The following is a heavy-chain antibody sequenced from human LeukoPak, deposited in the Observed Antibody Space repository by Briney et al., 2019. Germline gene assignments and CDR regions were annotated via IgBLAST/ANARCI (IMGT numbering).Heavy chain of an antibody. D-gene: IGHD6-19*01. J-gene: IGHJ4*02. CDR2: SNTDGRTT. CDR1: VVTFTGDW. V-gene: IGHV3-74*01. Sequence: GGGLRLSRAAPVVTFTGDWMHSVRHAPGKGLVWLSRSNTDGRTTSCADSMKGLFTICRDNAKTTLYLQMNRLRAEDTAVYYSPIELSCGWFKPLLAQWGEGTLVSVPS. CDR3: PIELSCGWFKPLLAQ.